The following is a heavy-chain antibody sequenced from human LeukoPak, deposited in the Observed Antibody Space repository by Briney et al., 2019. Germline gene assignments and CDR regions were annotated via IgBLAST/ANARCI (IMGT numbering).Heavy chain of an antibody. Sequence: GGSLRLSCAASGFTVRSNYMSWVRQAPGKGLEWVSSLGGGGAGIYYADSVKGRFTISRDNSKNTLYLQMNSLRAEDTAVYYCAKDRGSGWYFDYWGQGTLVTVSS. V-gene: IGHV3-23*01. CDR3: AKDRGSGWYFDY. CDR2: LGGGGAGI. J-gene: IGHJ4*02. CDR1: GFTVRSNY. D-gene: IGHD6-19*01.